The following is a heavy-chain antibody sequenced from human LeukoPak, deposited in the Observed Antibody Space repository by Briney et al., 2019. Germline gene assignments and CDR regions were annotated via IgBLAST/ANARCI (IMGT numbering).Heavy chain of an antibody. Sequence: PSETLSLTCTVSGDSINAYYWGWIRQPPGKGLEWIGYVYFSGTTKYNPSLESRVTISVDTSKNQFSLKLSSVTAADTAVYYCARRRAEGGSNGHYNWFDPWGQGILVTVSS. J-gene: IGHJ5*02. CDR2: VYFSGTT. D-gene: IGHD6-13*01. CDR3: ARRRAEGGSNGHYNWFDP. V-gene: IGHV4-59*08. CDR1: GDSINAYY.